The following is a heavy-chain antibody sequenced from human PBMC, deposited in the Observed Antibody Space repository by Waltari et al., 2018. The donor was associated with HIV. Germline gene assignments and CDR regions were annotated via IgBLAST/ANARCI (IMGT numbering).Heavy chain of an antibody. J-gene: IGHJ4*02. CDR1: GFSFGDFA. CDR3: TRSNKLDY. D-gene: IGHD1-26*01. Sequence: EVQLVEFGGGLVQPGRSLRLSCTGFGFSFGDFAISWFRRAPGKGLEWVGLIRSRIYGGATEYAASAKGRFTISRDDLKSVAYLQMNSLKTEDTAVYYCTRSNKLDYWGQGTLVTVSS. V-gene: IGHV3-49*03. CDR2: IRSRIYGGAT.